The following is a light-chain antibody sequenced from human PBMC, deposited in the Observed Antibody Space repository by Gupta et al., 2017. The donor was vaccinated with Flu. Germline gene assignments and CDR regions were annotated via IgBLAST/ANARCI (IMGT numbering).Light chain of an antibody. CDR2: AGG. Sequence: QSALTQPASVSGSPGQSITISCTGTSSDVGSYDLVPWYQQHPGKAPKLIIYAGGLRPAGLSNRFSGSKSGNTASLTISGLQAEDEADYYCCSYAGFSGFVIFGVGTKLTVL. CDR1: SSDVGSYDL. J-gene: IGLJ2*01. CDR3: CSYAGFSGFVI. V-gene: IGLV2-23*01.